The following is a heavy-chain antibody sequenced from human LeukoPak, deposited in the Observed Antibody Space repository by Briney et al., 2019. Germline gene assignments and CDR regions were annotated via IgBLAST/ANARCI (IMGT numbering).Heavy chain of an antibody. D-gene: IGHD3-3*01. CDR1: GFTVSSNH. CDR2: IYSGGST. Sequence: GGSLRLSCAASGFTVSSNHMSWVRQAPGKGLEWVSVIYSGGSTYYADSVKGRFTISRDNSKNTLYLQMNSLRAEDTAVYYCARHYDFWSGLDYWGQGTLVTVSS. V-gene: IGHV3-53*01. J-gene: IGHJ4*02. CDR3: ARHYDFWSGLDY.